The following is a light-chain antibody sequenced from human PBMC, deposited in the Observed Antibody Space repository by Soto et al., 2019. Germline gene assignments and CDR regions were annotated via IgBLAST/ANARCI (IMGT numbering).Light chain of an antibody. Sequence: DIQMTQSPSTLSASVGDRVTITCRASQSIGSWLAWYQQKPGKAPKLLIYDASSLESGVPSRFSGSGSGTEFTLTISSLQPDDFATYYCQQYNSYSFGQGTKVDIK. V-gene: IGKV1-5*01. J-gene: IGKJ1*01. CDR3: QQYNSYS. CDR2: DAS. CDR1: QSIGSW.